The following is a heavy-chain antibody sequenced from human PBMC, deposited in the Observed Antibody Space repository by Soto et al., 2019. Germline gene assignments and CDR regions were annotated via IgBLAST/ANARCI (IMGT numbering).Heavy chain of an antibody. CDR2: TYYRSKWNN. Sequence: SQTLSLTCAISGDSVSSNSAAWIWIRQSPSRGLEWLGRTYYRSKWNNDYAVSVKSRITINPDTSKNQFSLHLYSVTPEDTAVYYCAGVAWFRGMDVWGQGTPVTAP. D-gene: IGHD2-21*01. CDR3: AGVAWFRGMDV. CDR1: GDSVSSNSAA. V-gene: IGHV6-1*01. J-gene: IGHJ6*02.